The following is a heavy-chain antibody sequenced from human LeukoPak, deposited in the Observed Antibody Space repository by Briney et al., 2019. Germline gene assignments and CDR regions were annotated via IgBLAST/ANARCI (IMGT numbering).Heavy chain of an antibody. V-gene: IGHV3-7*01. CDR2: IKQDGSEK. CDR1: GFTFSNYW. CDR3: ARGFGPADSSSWYRYYYYYGMDV. Sequence: GGSLRLSCAASGFTFSNYWMNWVRQAPGKGLEWVANIKQDGSEKHYVGSVKGRFTISRDDAENSLFLQMNSLRAEDTAVYYCARGFGPADSSSWYRYYYYYGMDVWGQGTTVTVSS. D-gene: IGHD6-13*01. J-gene: IGHJ6*02.